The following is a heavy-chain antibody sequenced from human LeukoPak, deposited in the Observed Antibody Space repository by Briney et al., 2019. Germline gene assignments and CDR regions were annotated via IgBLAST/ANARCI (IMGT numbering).Heavy chain of an antibody. CDR1: GFSFRSYW. CDR3: GRHRIGSRVLEY. Sequence: GGXXRLSCAASGFSFRSYWMSWVRQAPGKGLEWVANLNEDGSEKNYVDSVKGRFTISRDNDKNSIFLQMISLRVEDTGVYYRGRHRIGSRVLEYWGQGALVTVSS. J-gene: IGHJ4*02. V-gene: IGHV3-7*01. CDR2: LNEDGSEK. D-gene: IGHD1-14*01.